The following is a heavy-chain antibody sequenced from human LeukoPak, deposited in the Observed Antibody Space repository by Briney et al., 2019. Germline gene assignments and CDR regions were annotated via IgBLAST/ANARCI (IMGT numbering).Heavy chain of an antibody. CDR1: GGSISSSSYY. CDR3: AMRTYDFWSGYTQGAFDI. V-gene: IGHV4-39*01. Sequence: SETLSLTCTVSGGSISSSSYYWGWIRQPPGKGLEWIGSIYYSGSTYYNPSLKSRVTISVDTSKNQFSLKLSSVTAADTAVYYCAMRTYDFWSGYTQGAFDIWGQGTMVTVS. J-gene: IGHJ3*02. CDR2: IYYSGST. D-gene: IGHD3-3*01.